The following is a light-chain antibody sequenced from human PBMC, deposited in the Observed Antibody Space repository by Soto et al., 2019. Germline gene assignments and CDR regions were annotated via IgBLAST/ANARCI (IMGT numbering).Light chain of an antibody. CDR3: QQSYSAPLT. CDR1: QDISNY. Sequence: GDRVTITWQASQDISNYLNWYQQKPGKAPKLLIYDASNLETGVPSRFSGSGSGTDFTLTISTVQPEDFGTFYCQQSYSAPLTFGGRTKV. V-gene: IGKV1-39*01. CDR2: DAS. J-gene: IGKJ4*01.